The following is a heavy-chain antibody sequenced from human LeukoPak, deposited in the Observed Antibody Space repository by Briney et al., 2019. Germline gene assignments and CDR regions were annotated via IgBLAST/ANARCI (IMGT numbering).Heavy chain of an antibody. V-gene: IGHV1-46*01. Sequence: ASVKVSCKASGDTFTSYYMHWVRQAPGQGLEWMGIINPSGGSTSYAQKFQGRVTMTRDTSTSTVYMGLSSLRSEDTAVYYCARDSNGYSYGYSSYYYYMDVWGKGTTVTVSS. CDR1: GDTFTSYY. CDR3: ARDSNGYSYGYSSYYYYMDV. D-gene: IGHD5-18*01. CDR2: INPSGGST. J-gene: IGHJ6*03.